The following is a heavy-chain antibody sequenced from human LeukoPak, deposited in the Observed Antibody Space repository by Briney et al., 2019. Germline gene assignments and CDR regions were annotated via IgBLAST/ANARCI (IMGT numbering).Heavy chain of an antibody. CDR2: FDPEDGET. D-gene: IGHD2-15*01. CDR3: ASYSRGINAFDI. CDR1: GYTLTELS. V-gene: IGHV1-24*01. Sequence: ASVKVSCKVSGYTLTELSMHWVRPAPGKGLEWMGGFDPEDGETIYAQKFQGRVTMTEDTSTDTAYMELSSLRSEDTAVYYCASYSRGINAFDIWGQGTMVTVSS. J-gene: IGHJ3*02.